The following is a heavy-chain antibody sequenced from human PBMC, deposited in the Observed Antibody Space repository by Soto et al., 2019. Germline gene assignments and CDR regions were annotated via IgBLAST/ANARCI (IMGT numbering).Heavy chain of an antibody. D-gene: IGHD3-3*01. V-gene: IGHV3-30*18. CDR3: AKELFRFLEWSPNWLDP. J-gene: IGHJ5*02. CDR1: GFTFSSYG. Sequence: QVQLVESGGGVVQPGRSLRLSCAASGFTFSSYGMHWARQAPGKGLEWVAVISYDGSNKYYADSVKGPFTISRDNSKNTLYLQMNSLRAEDTAVYYCAKELFRFLEWSPNWLDPWGQGTLVTVSS. CDR2: ISYDGSNK.